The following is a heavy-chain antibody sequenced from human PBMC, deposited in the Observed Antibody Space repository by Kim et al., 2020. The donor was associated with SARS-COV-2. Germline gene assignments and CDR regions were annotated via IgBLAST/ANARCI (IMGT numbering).Heavy chain of an antibody. CDR3: AKDGDRITIFGVVIIPGSMNYYYGMDV. J-gene: IGHJ6*02. CDR2: ISYDGSNK. V-gene: IGHV3-30*18. Sequence: GGSLRLSCAASGFTFSSYGMHWVRQAPGKGLEWVAVISYDGSNKYYADSVKGRFTISRDNSKNTLYLQMNSLRAEDTAVYYCAKDGDRITIFGVVIIPGSMNYYYGMDVWGQGTTVTVSS. D-gene: IGHD3-3*01. CDR1: GFTFSSYG.